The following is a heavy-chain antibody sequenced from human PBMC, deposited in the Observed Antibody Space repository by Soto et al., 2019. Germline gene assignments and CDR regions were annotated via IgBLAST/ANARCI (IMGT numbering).Heavy chain of an antibody. CDR2: IYYSGST. Sequence: PSETLSLTCTVSGGSISSSSYYWGWIRLPPGKGLEWIGSIYYSGSTYYNPSLKSRVTISVDTSKNQFSLKLSSVTAADTAVYYCARQPSIAARPNWFDPWGQGALVTVSS. D-gene: IGHD6-6*01. V-gene: IGHV4-39*01. CDR1: GGSISSSSYY. J-gene: IGHJ5*02. CDR3: ARQPSIAARPNWFDP.